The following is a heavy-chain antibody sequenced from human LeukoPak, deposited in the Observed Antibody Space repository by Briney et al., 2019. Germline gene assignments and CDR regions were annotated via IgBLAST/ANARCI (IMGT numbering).Heavy chain of an antibody. V-gene: IGHV3-7*02. D-gene: IGHD6-6*01. Sequence: PGGSLRLSCAASGITFSRSWMSWVRQAPGKGLEWVAFIKEDGGEIFYVDSVKGRFTISRDNAKNSLYLQMNSLRAEDTAIYYCSGQYSSSSVVDYWGQGTLVTVSS. CDR3: SGQYSSSSVVDY. CDR1: GITFSRSW. J-gene: IGHJ4*02. CDR2: IKEDGGEI.